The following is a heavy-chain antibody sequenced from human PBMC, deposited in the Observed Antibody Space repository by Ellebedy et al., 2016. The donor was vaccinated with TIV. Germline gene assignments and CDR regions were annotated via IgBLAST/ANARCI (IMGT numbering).Heavy chain of an antibody. CDR3: AVRDYYDSSGFVY. Sequence: MPSETLSLTCTVSGVAISSADYYWSWIRQPPGKGLECIAYTYYSWSTYYNPSLKSRLTISVDTSKNQFSLKLSSVTAADTAVYYCAVRDYYDSSGFVYWGQGTLVTVSS. D-gene: IGHD3-22*01. V-gene: IGHV4-30-4*01. J-gene: IGHJ4*02. CDR1: GVAISSADYY. CDR2: TYYSWST.